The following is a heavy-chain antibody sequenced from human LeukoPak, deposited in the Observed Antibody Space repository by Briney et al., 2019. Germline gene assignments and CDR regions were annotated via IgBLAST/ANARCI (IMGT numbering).Heavy chain of an antibody. CDR3: ARFLGLYSSSSAFFDY. CDR1: GYTFTSYG. V-gene: IGHV1-18*01. D-gene: IGHD6-6*01. CDR2: ISAYNGNT. J-gene: IGHJ4*02. Sequence: ASVKVSCKASGYTFTSYGISWVRQAPGQGLEWMGWISAYNGNTNYAQKLQGRVTMTTDTSTSTAYMELKSLRSDDTAVYYCARFLGLYSSSSAFFDYWGQGTLVTVSS.